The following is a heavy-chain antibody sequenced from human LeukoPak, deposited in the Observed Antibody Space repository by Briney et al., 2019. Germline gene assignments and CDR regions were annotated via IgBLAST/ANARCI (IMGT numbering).Heavy chain of an antibody. CDR2: IYYSGST. CDR3: ARDPPPECSSTSCSPSTRDGHAFDI. CDR1: GGSISSGDYY. Sequence: SQTLSLTCTVSGGSISSGDYYWSWIRQPPGKGLEWIGYIYYSGSTHYNPSLKSRVTISVDTSKNQFSLKLSSVTAADTAVYYCARDPPPECSSTSCSPSTRDGHAFDIWGQGTMVTVSS. D-gene: IGHD2-2*01. V-gene: IGHV4-30-4*08. J-gene: IGHJ3*02.